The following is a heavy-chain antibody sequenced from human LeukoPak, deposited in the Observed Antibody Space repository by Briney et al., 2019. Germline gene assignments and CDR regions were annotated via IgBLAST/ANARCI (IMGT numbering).Heavy chain of an antibody. D-gene: IGHD3-10*01. Sequence: GESLKIPCKGSGYSFTSYWIGWVRQMPGKGLEWMGIIYPGDSDTRYSPSFQGQVTISADKSISTAYLQWSSLKASDTAMYYCARGGYYGSGSYYTFDYWGQGTLVTVSS. V-gene: IGHV5-51*01. CDR1: GYSFTSYW. CDR2: IYPGDSDT. J-gene: IGHJ4*02. CDR3: ARGGYYGSGSYYTFDY.